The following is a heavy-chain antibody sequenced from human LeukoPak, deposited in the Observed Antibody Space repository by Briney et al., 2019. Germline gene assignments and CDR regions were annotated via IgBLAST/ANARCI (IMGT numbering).Heavy chain of an antibody. Sequence: GGCLRLSCAASGFTFSDYYMSWIRQAPGKGLEWRSYISSSGSSIYSADSVKGRFTISRDNAKNSLYLQMNSLRAGDTAVYYCARAGIVGAATESPFDNWGQGTLVTVSS. J-gene: IGHJ4*02. V-gene: IGHV3-11*01. CDR3: ARAGIVGAATESPFDN. CDR1: GFTFSDYY. D-gene: IGHD1-26*01. CDR2: ISSSGSSI.